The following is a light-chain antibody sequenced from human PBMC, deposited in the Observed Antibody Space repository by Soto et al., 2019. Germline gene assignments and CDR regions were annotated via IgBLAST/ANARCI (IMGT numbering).Light chain of an antibody. J-gene: IGLJ2*01. CDR3: AAWDDSLKEEV. Sequence: QSVLTQPPSASGTPGQRVTISCSGSRSNIGRNTVNWYQQLPGTAPKLLIYSNNQRPSGVPGRFSGSKSGTSASLAISGPQSEDEADYYCAAWDDSLKEEVFGGGTKVTVL. CDR2: SNN. V-gene: IGLV1-44*01. CDR1: RSNIGRNT.